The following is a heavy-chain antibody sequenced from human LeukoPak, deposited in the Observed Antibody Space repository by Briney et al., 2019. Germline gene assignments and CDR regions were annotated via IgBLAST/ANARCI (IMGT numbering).Heavy chain of an antibody. V-gene: IGHV1-8*01. D-gene: IGHD6-13*01. J-gene: IGHJ4*02. CDR3: EILIAAAGTDVVINFDY. CDR2: MNPNSGNT. CDR1: GYTFTSYD. Sequence: ASVKVSCKASGYTFTSYDINWVRQATGQGLEWMGWMNPNSGNTGYAQKFQGRVTMTRNTSISTAYMELSSLRSEDTAVYYCEILIAAAGTDVVINFDYWGQGTPVTVSS.